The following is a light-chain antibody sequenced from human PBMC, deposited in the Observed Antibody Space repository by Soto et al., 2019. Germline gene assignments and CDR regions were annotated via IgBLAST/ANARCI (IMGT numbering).Light chain of an antibody. CDR1: SSDIGAYNY. V-gene: IGLV2-14*01. Sequence: QSALTQPASVSGSPGQSITISCTGTSSDIGAYNYVSWYQQHPGKAPKLLIYEVTNRPSGVSDRFSGSKSGNTASLTISGLQADDEANYYCNSYTTLSNMVFGTGTKLTVL. CDR3: NSYTTLSNMV. CDR2: EVT. J-gene: IGLJ1*01.